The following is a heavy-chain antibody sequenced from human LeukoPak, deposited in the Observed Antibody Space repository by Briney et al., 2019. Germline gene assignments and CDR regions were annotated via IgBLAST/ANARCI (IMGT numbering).Heavy chain of an antibody. CDR1: GFTFTNYA. V-gene: IGHV3-30*02. CDR2: IRYDGGNK. Sequence: GGSLRLSCAASGFTFTNYAMNWVRQAPGKGLEWVAFIRYDGGNKYYADSVKGRFTISRDNSKNTLYLQMDSLRAEDTAVYYCARASHYYDSGAFDIWGQGTMVTVSS. D-gene: IGHD3-22*01. J-gene: IGHJ3*02. CDR3: ARASHYYDSGAFDI.